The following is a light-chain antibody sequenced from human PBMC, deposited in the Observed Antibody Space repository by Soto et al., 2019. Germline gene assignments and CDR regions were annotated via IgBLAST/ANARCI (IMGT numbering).Light chain of an antibody. CDR2: SAS. J-gene: IGKJ2*01. V-gene: IGKV1-8*01. CDR1: QDISTS. Sequence: ALRMTQSPSSFSASTGDRVTITCRASQDISTSLAWYQQKPGKAPKLLIYSASSLQSGVPANFSGSGSGTDFTLTISRLQSEDFETYYCQQYYSYPYTFGQGTKVEIK. CDR3: QQYYSYPYT.